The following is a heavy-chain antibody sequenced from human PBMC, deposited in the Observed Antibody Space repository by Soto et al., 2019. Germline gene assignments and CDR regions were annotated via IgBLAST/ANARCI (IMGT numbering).Heavy chain of an antibody. D-gene: IGHD3-3*01. CDR2: ISAYNGNT. V-gene: IGHV1-18*01. J-gene: IGHJ3*01. CDR3: ARDQAPYYDFWSGYYFDAFDV. Sequence: ASVKVSCKASGYTFTSYGISWVRQAPGQGLEWMGWISAYNGNTNYAQKLQGRVTMTTDTSTSTAYMELRSLRSDDTAVYYCARDQAPYYDFWSGYYFDAFDVWGQGTMVTVS. CDR1: GYTFTSYG.